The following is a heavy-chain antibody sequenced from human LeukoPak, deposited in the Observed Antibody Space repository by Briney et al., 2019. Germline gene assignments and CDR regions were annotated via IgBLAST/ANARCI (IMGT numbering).Heavy chain of an antibody. V-gene: IGHV4-59*01. D-gene: IGHD6-13*01. CDR2: IYYSGST. CDR3: AARIAAAGPYYFDY. CDR1: GGSISSYY. J-gene: IGHJ4*02. Sequence: SETLSLTCTVPGGSISSYYWSWIRQPPGKGLEWIGYIYYSGSTNYNPSLKSRVTISVDTSKNQFSLKLSSVTAADTAVYYCAARIAAAGPYYFDYWGQGTLVTVSS.